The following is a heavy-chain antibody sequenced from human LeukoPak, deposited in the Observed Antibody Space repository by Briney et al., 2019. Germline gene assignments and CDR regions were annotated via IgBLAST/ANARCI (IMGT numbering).Heavy chain of an antibody. CDR1: GYSFTSYW. D-gene: IGHD3-10*01. V-gene: IGHV5-51*01. J-gene: IGHJ5*02. CDR3: ARHTMVRGIESGFDP. Sequence: GESLKISCKGSGYSFTSYWIGWVRQMPGKGLEWMGIIYPGDSDTRYSPSFQGQVTISADKSISTAYLQWSSLKASDTAMYDCARHTMVRGIESGFDPWGQGTLVTVSS. CDR2: IYPGDSDT.